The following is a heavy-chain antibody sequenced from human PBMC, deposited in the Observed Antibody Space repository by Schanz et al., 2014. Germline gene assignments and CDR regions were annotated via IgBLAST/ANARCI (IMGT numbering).Heavy chain of an antibody. D-gene: IGHD4-17*01. Sequence: QVQLVQSGAEVKKPGASVKVSCKASGYTFIDYYMHWVRQAPEQGLEWVGWIDPNGGATNHAQMLQGRVTMTRDTSISPAYMELSGLTSDDTAVYFCARDPYGKNSGDFDYWGQGTLVTVSS. V-gene: IGHV1-2*02. CDR1: GYTFIDYY. CDR2: IDPNGGAT. J-gene: IGHJ4*02. CDR3: ARDPYGKNSGDFDY.